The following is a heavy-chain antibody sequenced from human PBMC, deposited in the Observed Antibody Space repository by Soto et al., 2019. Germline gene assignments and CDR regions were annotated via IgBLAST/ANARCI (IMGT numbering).Heavy chain of an antibody. J-gene: IGHJ5*02. CDR3: AGITMVRGVIRNWFDP. V-gene: IGHV1-24*01. CDR1: GYTLTELS. CDR2: FDPEDGET. Sequence: ASVKFSCKVSGYTLTELSMHWVRQAPGKGLEWMGGFDPEDGETIYAQKFQGRVTMTEDTSTDTAYMELSSLRSEDTAVYYCAGITMVRGVIRNWFDPWGQGTLVTVSS. D-gene: IGHD3-10*01.